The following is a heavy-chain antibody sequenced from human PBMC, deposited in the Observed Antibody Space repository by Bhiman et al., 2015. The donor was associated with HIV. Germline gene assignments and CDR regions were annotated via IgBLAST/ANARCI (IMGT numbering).Heavy chain of an antibody. V-gene: IGHV3-48*01. Sequence: EVQLVESGGGLVQPGGSLRLSCAASGFTFRSYSMNWVRQAPGKGLEWVSYISSSSSTIYYADSVKGRFTISRDNAQNSLYLQMNSLRAEDTAVYYCASTPLTGTTFFWYFDLWGRGTLVTVSS. CDR3: ASTPLTGTTFFWYFDL. D-gene: IGHD1-7*01. CDR1: GFTFRSYS. CDR2: ISSSSSTI. J-gene: IGHJ2*01.